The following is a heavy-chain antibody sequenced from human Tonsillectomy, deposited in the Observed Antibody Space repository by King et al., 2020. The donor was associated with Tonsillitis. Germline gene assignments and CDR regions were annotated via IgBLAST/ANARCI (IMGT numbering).Heavy chain of an antibody. CDR1: GGSISSYY. V-gene: IGHV4-59*01. CDR3: ARGGNYGLWYFEL. J-gene: IGHJ2*01. D-gene: IGHD3-16*01. CDR2: IYYSGST. Sequence: QVQLQESGPGLVKPSETLSLTCTVSGGSISSYYWSWIRQPPGKGLEWIGYIYYSGSTSYNPFLKSRVTISVNTSKNQFSLKLSSVTAADTAVYYCARGGNYGLWYFELWGRGTLVTVSS.